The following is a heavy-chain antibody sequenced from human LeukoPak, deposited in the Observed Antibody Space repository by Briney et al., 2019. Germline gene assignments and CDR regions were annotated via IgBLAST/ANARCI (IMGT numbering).Heavy chain of an antibody. J-gene: IGHJ6*03. V-gene: IGHV4-39*07. CDR1: GGSISSSSYY. CDR3: ARTPGGYNYYYYYMDV. CDR2: IYYSGST. D-gene: IGHD3-16*01. Sequence: SETLSLTCTVSGGSISSSSYYWGWIRQPPGKGLEWIGSIYYSGSTYYNSSLKSRVTISVDTSKNQFSLKLSSVTAADTAVYYCARTPGGYNYYYYYMDVWGKGTTVTVSS.